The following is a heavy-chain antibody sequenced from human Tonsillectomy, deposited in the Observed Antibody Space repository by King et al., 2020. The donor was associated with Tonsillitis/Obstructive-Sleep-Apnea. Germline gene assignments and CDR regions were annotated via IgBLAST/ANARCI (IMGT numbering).Heavy chain of an antibody. D-gene: IGHD6-6*01. CDR2: INGDGTST. Sequence: VQLVESGGGLVQPGGSLRLSCAASGFTFSNFWMLWVRQAPGKGLVWVSHINGDGTSTKYADSVKGRFIISRDSAKNTLYLQMNSLRAEDTAVYYCARDLGYSSSSGGLDFWGQGTLVTVSS. J-gene: IGHJ4*02. CDR3: ARDLGYSSSSGGLDF. V-gene: IGHV3-74*03. CDR1: GFTFSNFW.